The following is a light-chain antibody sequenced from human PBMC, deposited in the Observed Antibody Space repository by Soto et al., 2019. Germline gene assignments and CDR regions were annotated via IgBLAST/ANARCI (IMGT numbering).Light chain of an antibody. CDR1: QGIGDT. Sequence: EIVMTQSPATLSVSPGEGVTLSCRASQGIGDTLAWYQHKPGQTPRLLMYGASNRATGIPDRFSGSGSETDFTLTISRLEPEDFAVYYCQQYGTTRITFGQGTRLETK. V-gene: IGKV3-20*01. CDR3: QQYGTTRIT. CDR2: GAS. J-gene: IGKJ5*01.